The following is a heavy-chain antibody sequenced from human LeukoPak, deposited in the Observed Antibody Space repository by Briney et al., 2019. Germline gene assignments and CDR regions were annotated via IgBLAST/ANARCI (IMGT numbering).Heavy chain of an antibody. CDR1: GFTVSSNY. Sequence: GGSLRLSCAASGFTVSSNYMSWVRQAPGKGLEWVSVIYSGGSTYYADSVKGRFTISRDNSKNTLYLQMNSLRAEDTAVYYCARVPTYSYGSEPYYYYGMDVWGQGTTVTVSS. CDR3: ARVPTYSYGSEPYYYYGMDV. J-gene: IGHJ6*02. D-gene: IGHD5-18*01. CDR2: IYSGGST. V-gene: IGHV3-53*01.